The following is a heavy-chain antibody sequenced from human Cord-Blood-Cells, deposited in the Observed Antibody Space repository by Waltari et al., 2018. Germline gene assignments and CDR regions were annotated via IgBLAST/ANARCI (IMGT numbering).Heavy chain of an antibody. V-gene: IGHV1-8*03. D-gene: IGHD3-10*01. CDR3: ATKSGSGSYYNY. CDR1: GYTFTSYD. CDR2: MNPNSGNT. Sequence: QVQLVQSGAEVKKPGASVKVSCKASGYTFTSYDINWVRQATGQGLEWMGWMNPNSGNTGYAQKFQGRITITSNTSISTAYMELSSLRSEDTAVYYCATKSGSGSYYNYWGQGTLVTVSS. J-gene: IGHJ4*02.